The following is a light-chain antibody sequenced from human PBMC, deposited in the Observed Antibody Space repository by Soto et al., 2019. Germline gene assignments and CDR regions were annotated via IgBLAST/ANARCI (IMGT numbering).Light chain of an antibody. V-gene: IGKV3-15*01. CDR2: GAS. CDR3: QQYNDWPWT. J-gene: IGKJ1*01. CDR1: QSVCSNC. Sequence: IVLTQSPDTVSLSLGERATLSCRASQSVCSNCLAWYQQKPGQAPRLLIYGASTRATGIPGRFSGSGSGTEFTLTISSLQSEDFAVYHCQQYNDWPWTFGQGTKVDI.